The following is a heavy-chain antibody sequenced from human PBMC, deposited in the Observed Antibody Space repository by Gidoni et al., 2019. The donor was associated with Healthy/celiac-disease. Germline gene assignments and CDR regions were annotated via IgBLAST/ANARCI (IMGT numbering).Heavy chain of an antibody. J-gene: IGHJ5*02. D-gene: IGHD6-13*01. CDR3: AREGQFHMQLSYNWFDP. V-gene: IGHV1-46*03. Sequence: QVQLVQSGAEVKKPGASVKVSCKASGYTFTSYYMHWVRQAPGQGLEWKGIINPSGGSTSYAQKFQGRVTMTRDTSTSTVYMELSSLRSEDTAVYYCAREGQFHMQLSYNWFDPWGQGTLVTVSS. CDR1: GYTFTSYY. CDR2: INPSGGST.